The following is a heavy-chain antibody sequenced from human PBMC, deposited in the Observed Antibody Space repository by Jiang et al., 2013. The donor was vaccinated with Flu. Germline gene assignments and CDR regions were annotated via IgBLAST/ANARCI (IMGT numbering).Heavy chain of an antibody. CDR3: ARVAAAMRDYFDY. CDR2: ISAYNGNT. V-gene: IGHV1-18*01. J-gene: IGHJ4*02. CDR1: GGTFSSYA. Sequence: SCKASGGTFSSYAISWVRQAPGQGLEWMGWISAYNGNTNYAQKLQGRVTMTTDTSTSTAYMELRSLRSDDTAVYYCARVAAAMRDYFDYWGQGTLVTVSS. D-gene: IGHD6-13*01.